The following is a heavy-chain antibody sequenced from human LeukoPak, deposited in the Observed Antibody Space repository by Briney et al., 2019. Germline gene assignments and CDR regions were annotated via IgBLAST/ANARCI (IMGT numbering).Heavy chain of an antibody. J-gene: IGHJ6*02. V-gene: IGHV4-59*01. CDR1: GGSISSYY. CDR3: ARGRGMDV. Sequence: AETLSLTCTVSGGSISSYYWSWIRQPPGKGLEWIGYIYYSGSTNYNPSLQSRVTISVDTSKNQFSLKLSSVTAADTAVYYCARGRGMDVWGQGTTVTVSS. CDR2: IYYSGST.